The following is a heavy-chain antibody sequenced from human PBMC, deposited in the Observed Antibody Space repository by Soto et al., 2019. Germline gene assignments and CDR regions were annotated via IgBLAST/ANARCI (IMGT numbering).Heavy chain of an antibody. CDR1: GYTFTGYC. J-gene: IGHJ4*02. CDR3: ARDRGYGDYSLDY. V-gene: IGHV1-2*04. Sequence: GASVKVSCKASGYTFTGYCMHWVRQAPGQGLEWMGWINPNSGGTNYAQKFQGWVTMTRDTSISTAYMELSRLRSDDTAVYYCARDRGYGDYSLDYWGQGTLVTVSS. CDR2: INPNSGGT. D-gene: IGHD4-17*01.